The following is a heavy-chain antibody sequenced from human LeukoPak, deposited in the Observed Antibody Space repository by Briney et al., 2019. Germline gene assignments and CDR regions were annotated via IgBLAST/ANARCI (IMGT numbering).Heavy chain of an antibody. CDR1: GFTFSSYA. J-gene: IGHJ4*02. CDR3: AKGGRLLWFGEPTDFFDY. CDR2: ISGSGGST. Sequence: PGGSLRLSCAASGFTFSSYAMSWVRQAPGKGLEWVSAISGSGGSTYYADSVKGRFTISRDNSKNTLYLQMNSLRAEDTAVYYCAKGGRLLWFGEPTDFFDYWVQATLVTVSS. D-gene: IGHD3-10*01. V-gene: IGHV3-23*01.